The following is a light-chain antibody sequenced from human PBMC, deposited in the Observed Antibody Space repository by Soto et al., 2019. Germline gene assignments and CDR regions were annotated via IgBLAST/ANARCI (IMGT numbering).Light chain of an antibody. CDR2: DAS. V-gene: IGKV3-15*01. Sequence: EVLLTQSPSTLSLSPGGRATLSCGASQSVGLSLAWYQQKPGQAPRLLIYDASERATGIPARFSGSGSGTEFTLTISSLQSDDFAAYYCQQYNNWHAWTFGQGTKVDIK. CDR1: QSVGLS. CDR3: QQYNNWHAWT. J-gene: IGKJ1*01.